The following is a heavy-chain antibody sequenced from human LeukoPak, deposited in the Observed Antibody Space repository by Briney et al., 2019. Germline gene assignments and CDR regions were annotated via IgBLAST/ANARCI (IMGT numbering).Heavy chain of an antibody. Sequence: ASVKVSCKASGYTFTGYYIHWVRQAPGQGLEWMGWINPNSGGTNYAQKFEGRVTMTTDTSISTAYMELSSLRSDDTAVYYCARGGDETYYYDSSADWWGQGTLVTVSS. CDR1: GYTFTGYY. D-gene: IGHD3-22*01. CDR2: INPNSGGT. J-gene: IGHJ4*02. V-gene: IGHV1-2*02. CDR3: ARGGDETYYYDSSADW.